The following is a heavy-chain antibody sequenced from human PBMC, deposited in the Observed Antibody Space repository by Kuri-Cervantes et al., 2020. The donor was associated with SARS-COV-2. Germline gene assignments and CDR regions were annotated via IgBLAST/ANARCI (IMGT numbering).Heavy chain of an antibody. V-gene: IGHV1-2*02. CDR1: GYTFTGYY. Sequence: ASVKVSCKASGYTFTGYYTHWVRQAPGQGLEWMGWINPDRGNTNYAQKFQGRVTLARDTSIRTAYMEVTSLTYDDTAVYYCAGEDFSSLGAPHGLDYWGQGTLVTVSS. J-gene: IGHJ4*02. D-gene: IGHD1-26*01. CDR2: INPDRGNT. CDR3: AGEDFSSLGAPHGLDY.